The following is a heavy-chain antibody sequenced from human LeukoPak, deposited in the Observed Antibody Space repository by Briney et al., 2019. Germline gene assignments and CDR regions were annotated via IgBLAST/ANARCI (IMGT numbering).Heavy chain of an antibody. J-gene: IGHJ6*03. CDR2: INHSGST. Sequence: SETLSLTCAVYGGSFSGYYWSWIRQPPGKGLEWIGEINHSGSTNYNPSLKSRVTISVDTSKNQFSLKLSSVTAADTAVYYCARGVEGYCGSTSCYPYYYYYYYMDVWGKGTTVTVSS. CDR3: ARGVEGYCGSTSCYPYYYYYYYMDV. V-gene: IGHV4-34*01. D-gene: IGHD2-2*01. CDR1: GGSFSGYY.